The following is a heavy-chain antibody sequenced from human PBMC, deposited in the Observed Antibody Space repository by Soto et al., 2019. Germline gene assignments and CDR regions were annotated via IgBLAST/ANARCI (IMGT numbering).Heavy chain of an antibody. J-gene: IGHJ4*02. CDR1: GFTVSSNY. D-gene: IGHD3-3*01. V-gene: IGHV4-34*01. CDR2: INHSGST. CDR3: ARSPSGVRSSFDY. Sequence: VQLVESGGGLIQPGGSLRLSCAASGFTVSSNYMSWVRQPPGKGLEWIGEINHSGSTNYNPSLKSRVTISVDTSKNQFSLKLSSVTAADTAVYYCARSPSGVRSSFDYWGQGTLVTVSS.